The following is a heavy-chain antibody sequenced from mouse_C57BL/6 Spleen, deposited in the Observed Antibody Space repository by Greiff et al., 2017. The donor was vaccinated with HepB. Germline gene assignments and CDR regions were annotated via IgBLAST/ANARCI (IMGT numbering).Heavy chain of an antibody. Sequence: QVQLQQPGAELVRPGTSVKLSCKASGYTFTSYWMHWVKQRPGQGLEWIGVIDPSDSYTNYNQKFKGKATLTVDTSSSTAYMQLSSLTSEDSAVYYCAEGYYGYWGQGTTLTVSS. CDR3: AEGYYGY. J-gene: IGHJ2*01. CDR2: IDPSDSYT. V-gene: IGHV1-59*01. CDR1: GYTFTSYW.